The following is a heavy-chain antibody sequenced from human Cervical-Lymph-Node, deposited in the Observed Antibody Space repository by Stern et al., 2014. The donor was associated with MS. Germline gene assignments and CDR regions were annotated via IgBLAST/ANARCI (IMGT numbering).Heavy chain of an antibody. CDR3: ATIPPHIEGAAFEI. D-gene: IGHD1-26*01. CDR1: GVSVSSGGYY. V-gene: IGHV4-31*03. Sequence: QLQLQESGPGLVKPSQTLSLTCTVSGVSVSSGGYYWTWIRQVPGKGLEWVGYMHHSGTTFYNPSLKGRVSISRDTSKNQFSLNLRSVIAADTAVYYCATIPPHIEGAAFEICGQGTMVTVSS. J-gene: IGHJ3*02. CDR2: MHHSGTT.